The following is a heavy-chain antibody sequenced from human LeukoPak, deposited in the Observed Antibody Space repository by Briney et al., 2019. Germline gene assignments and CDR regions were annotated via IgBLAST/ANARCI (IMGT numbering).Heavy chain of an antibody. Sequence: ASVKVSCKASGYTFTGYYMHWVRQAPGQGLEWMGWINPNSGGTSYAQKFQGRVTMTRDTSISTAYMELSRLRSDDTAVYYCARVRDDDYYYGMDVRSQGTTVTVSS. V-gene: IGHV1-2*02. CDR2: INPNSGGT. J-gene: IGHJ6*02. CDR1: GYTFTGYY. D-gene: IGHD3-10*01. CDR3: ARVRDDDYYYGMDV.